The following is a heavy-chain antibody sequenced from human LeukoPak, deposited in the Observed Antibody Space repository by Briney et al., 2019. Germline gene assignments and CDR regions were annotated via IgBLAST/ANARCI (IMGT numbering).Heavy chain of an antibody. D-gene: IGHD5-12*01. V-gene: IGHV1-2*02. Sequence: ASVKVSCKASGYTFVDYYLYWVRQAPGQGLEWMGWLNPRSGATNYAQKFQARVTMTRDTSINTAYMELSRLRSDDTAVYYCARDHRRGSTGYDMPADWGQGTLVTVST. J-gene: IGHJ4*02. CDR2: LNPRSGAT. CDR3: ARDHRRGSTGYDMPAD. CDR1: GYTFVDYY.